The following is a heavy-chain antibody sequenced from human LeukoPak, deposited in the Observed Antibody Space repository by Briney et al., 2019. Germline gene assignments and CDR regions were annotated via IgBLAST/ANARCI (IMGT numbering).Heavy chain of an antibody. V-gene: IGHV3-11*01. J-gene: IGHJ3*02. CDR2: ISSSGSTI. CDR3: ARELSDYDFWSGYYADAFDI. Sequence: PGGSLRLSCAASGFTFSDHYMSWIRQAPGKGLEWVSYISSSGSTIYYADSVKGRFTISRDNAKNSLYLQMNSLRAEDTAVYYCARELSDYDFWSGYYADAFDIWGQGTMVTVSS. D-gene: IGHD3-3*01. CDR1: GFTFSDHY.